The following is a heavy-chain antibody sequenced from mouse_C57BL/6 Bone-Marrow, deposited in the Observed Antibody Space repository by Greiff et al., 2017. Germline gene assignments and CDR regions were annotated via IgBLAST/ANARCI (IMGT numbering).Heavy chain of an antibody. CDR2: IYPRSGNT. D-gene: IGHD2-4*01. J-gene: IGHJ3*01. CDR1: GYTFTSYG. V-gene: IGHV1-81*01. Sequence: QVQLQQSGAELARPGASVKLSCKASGYTFTSYGISWVKQRTGPGLEWIGEIYPRSGNTYYNEKFKGKATLTADKSSSTAYMELRSLTSEDSAVYFCARGGIYYDYDAWFAYWGQGTLVTVSA. CDR3: ARGGIYYDYDAWFAY.